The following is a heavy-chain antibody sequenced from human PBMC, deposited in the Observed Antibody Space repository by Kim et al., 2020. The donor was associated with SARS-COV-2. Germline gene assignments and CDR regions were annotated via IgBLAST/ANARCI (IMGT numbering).Heavy chain of an antibody. D-gene: IGHD4-4*01. CDR2: SSDKANSYTT. J-gene: IGHJ4*02. V-gene: IGHV3-72*01. CDR3: ARDLYSRSWVGY. Sequence: GGSLRLSCAASGFTFSDHHMDWVRQAPGKGLEWVGRSSDKANSYTTEYAASVKGRFTISRDDGKNSLYLEMNSLKTEDTAVYYCARDLYSRSWVGYWGQGTLVTVSS. CDR1: GFTFSDHH.